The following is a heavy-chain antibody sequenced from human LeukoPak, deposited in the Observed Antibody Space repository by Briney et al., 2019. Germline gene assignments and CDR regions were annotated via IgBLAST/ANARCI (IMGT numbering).Heavy chain of an antibody. V-gene: IGHV3-48*03. CDR2: ISSSGATI. CDR3: ARLYRDTAGSLAGMDV. J-gene: IGHJ6*02. D-gene: IGHD3-16*02. Sequence: GGSLRLSCAASGFTFRDYDMNWVRQAPGKGLEWVSYISSSGATIYSADSVKGRFTISRDNAKISLYLQMTSPRAEDTAAYFCARLYRDTAGSLAGMDVWGRGTTVAVSS. CDR1: GFTFRDYD.